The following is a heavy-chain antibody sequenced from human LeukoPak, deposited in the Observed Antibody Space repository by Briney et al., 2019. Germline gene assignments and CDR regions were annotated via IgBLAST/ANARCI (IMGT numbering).Heavy chain of an antibody. CDR1: GGTFSSYA. J-gene: IGHJ5*02. CDR3: ARDRLDLSFGVIKGWFDP. D-gene: IGHD3-3*01. Sequence: SVKVSCKASGGTFSSYAISWVRQAPGQGLEWMGRIIPIFDIANYAQKFQGRVTITADKSTSTAYMELSSLRSEDTAVYYCARDRLDLSFGVIKGWFDPWGQGTLVTVSS. CDR2: IIPIFDIA. V-gene: IGHV1-69*04.